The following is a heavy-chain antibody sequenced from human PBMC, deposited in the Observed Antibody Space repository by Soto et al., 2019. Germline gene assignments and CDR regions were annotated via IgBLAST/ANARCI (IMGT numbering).Heavy chain of an antibody. CDR3: ARDSNMDV. Sequence: QVQLVQSGAEVMKPGASVKVSCKASGYIFTDYYMHWVRQAPGQGLEWMGWINPNSGDTNYAQKFQGWVTMTRDTSISTAYMELSRLKSDDTAVYYCARDSNMDVWGQGTTVTVSS. J-gene: IGHJ6*02. D-gene: IGHD6-13*01. CDR2: INPNSGDT. V-gene: IGHV1-2*04. CDR1: GYIFTDYY.